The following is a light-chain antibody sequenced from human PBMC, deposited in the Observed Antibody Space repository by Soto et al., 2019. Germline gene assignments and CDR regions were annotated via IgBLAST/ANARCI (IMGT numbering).Light chain of an antibody. CDR2: AAS. CDR3: QQSYRSPYT. CDR1: QSISTY. J-gene: IGKJ2*01. V-gene: IGKV1-39*01. Sequence: DIPMTQSPPSLSASVGDRVTITCRASQSISTYLNWYQQKPGKAPKVLIYAASSLQSGVPSRFSGSGSGTDFTLTIGSLQPEDFATYYCQQSYRSPYTFGQGTKLEIK.